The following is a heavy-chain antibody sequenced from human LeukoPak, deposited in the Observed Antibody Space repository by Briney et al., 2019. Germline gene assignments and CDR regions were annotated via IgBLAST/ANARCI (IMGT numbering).Heavy chain of an antibody. CDR2: IYSGGSA. J-gene: IGHJ4*02. D-gene: IGHD2-15*01. Sequence: GGSLRLSCAASGFTVSSTYMTWVRQAPGKGLEWVSVIYSGGSAYYADSVKGRFTISRDNSKNTLYLQMNSLRAEDTAVYYCAAFHTHDYWGQGTLVTVSS. CDR1: GFTVSSTY. CDR3: AAFHTHDY. V-gene: IGHV3-53*01.